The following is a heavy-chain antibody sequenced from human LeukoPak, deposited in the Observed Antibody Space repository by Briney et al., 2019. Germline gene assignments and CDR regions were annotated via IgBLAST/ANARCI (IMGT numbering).Heavy chain of an antibody. V-gene: IGHV6-1*01. D-gene: IGHD2-21*01. CDR3: ARAGTLGGDDAFDI. CDR1: GDSVSSNTAA. CDR2: TYYRSKWFN. J-gene: IGHJ3*02. Sequence: SQTLSLTCAISGDSVSSNTAAWNWIRQSPSRGLEWLGRTYYRSKWFNDYALSAKSRITINSDTSKNQFSLHLNSVTPGDTAVYYCARAGTLGGDDAFDIWGQGTMVTVS.